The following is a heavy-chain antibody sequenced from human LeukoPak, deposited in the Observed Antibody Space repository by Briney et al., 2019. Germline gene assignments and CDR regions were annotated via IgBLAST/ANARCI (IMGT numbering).Heavy chain of an antibody. CDR3: AKDPQLELPFYHYGMGV. V-gene: IGHV3-64*01. CDR2: ISSNGGST. CDR1: GFTFSSYA. Sequence: PGGSLRLSCAASGFTFSSYAMHWVRQAPGKGLEYVSAISSNGGSTYYANSVKGRFTISRDNSKNTLLLQMGSLRAEDMAVYYCAKDPQLELPFYHYGMGVWGQGTTVTVSS. D-gene: IGHD1-1*01. J-gene: IGHJ6*02.